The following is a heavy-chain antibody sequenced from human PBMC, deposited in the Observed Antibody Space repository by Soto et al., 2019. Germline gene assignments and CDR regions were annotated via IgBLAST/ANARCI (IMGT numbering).Heavy chain of an antibody. CDR2: INHSGST. CDR1: GGSFSGYY. D-gene: IGHD2-2*01. CDR3: ARVFSIVVPAANWFDP. V-gene: IGHV4-34*01. J-gene: IGHJ5*02. Sequence: SETLSLTCAVYGGSFSGYYWSWIRQPPGKGLEWIGEINHSGSTNYNPSLKSRVTISVDTSKNQFSLKLSSVTAADTAVYYCARVFSIVVPAANWFDPWGQRTPVTVSS.